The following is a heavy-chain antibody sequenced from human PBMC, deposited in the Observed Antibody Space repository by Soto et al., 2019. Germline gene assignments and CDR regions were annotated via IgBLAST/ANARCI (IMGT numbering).Heavy chain of an antibody. V-gene: IGHV3-30*18. CDR3: AKTLRFHRQGNYYYYYGMDV. D-gene: IGHD3-3*01. CDR1: GFTFSSYG. CDR2: ISYDGSNK. J-gene: IGHJ6*02. Sequence: GGSLRLSCAASGFTFSSYGMHWVRQAPGKGLEWVAVISYDGSNKYYADSVKGRFTISRDNSKNTLYLQMNSLRAEDTAVYYCAKTLRFHRQGNYYYYYGMDVWGQGTTVTVSS.